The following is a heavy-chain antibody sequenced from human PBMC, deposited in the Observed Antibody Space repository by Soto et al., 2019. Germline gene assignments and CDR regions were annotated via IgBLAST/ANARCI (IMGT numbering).Heavy chain of an antibody. CDR3: VRDGTKTLRDWFDP. V-gene: IGHV4-4*07. D-gene: IGHD1-1*01. CDR2: IYATGTT. J-gene: IGHJ5*02. CDR1: CASISGFY. Sequence: SETLSLTCTVSCASISGFYWSWIQKSAGKGLEWIGRIYATGTTDYNPSLKSRVMMSVDTSKKQFSLKLRSVTAADTAVYYCVRDGTKTLRDWFDPWGQGISVTVSS.